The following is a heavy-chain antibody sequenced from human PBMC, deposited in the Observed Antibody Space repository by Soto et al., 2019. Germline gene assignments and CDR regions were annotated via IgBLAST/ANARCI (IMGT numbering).Heavy chain of an antibody. CDR3: ARGRYGEY. Sequence: QVHLVQSGAEVKKPGASVKVSCKGSGYAFTTYGITWVRQAPGQGLEWMGWISAHNGNTNYAQKLQGRVTVTRDTSTSTAYMELRSLRSEDTAGYYCARGRYGEYWGQGALVTVSS. CDR2: ISAHNGNT. V-gene: IGHV1-18*01. J-gene: IGHJ4*02. D-gene: IGHD3-10*01. CDR1: GYAFTTYG.